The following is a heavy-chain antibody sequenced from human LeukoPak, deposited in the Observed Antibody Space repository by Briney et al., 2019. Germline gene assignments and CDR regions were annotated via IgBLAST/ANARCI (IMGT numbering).Heavy chain of an antibody. Sequence: PGGSLRLSSAASGFTFSSYGMHWVRQALGRGLEWVTFIRYDGSNKYYADSVKGRFTISRDNSKNTLYLQMNSLRAEDTAVYYCAKDSSIYYYGSGSYKNWFDPWGQGTLVTVSS. D-gene: IGHD3-10*01. J-gene: IGHJ5*02. CDR1: GFTFSSYG. CDR2: IRYDGSNK. CDR3: AKDSSIYYYGSGSYKNWFDP. V-gene: IGHV3-30*02.